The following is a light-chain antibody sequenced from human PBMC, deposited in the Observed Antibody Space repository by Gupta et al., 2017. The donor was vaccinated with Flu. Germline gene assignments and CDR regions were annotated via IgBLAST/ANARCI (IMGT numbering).Light chain of an antibody. CDR2: DVT. CDR3: CSYTTSNTYV. V-gene: IGLV2-14*03. J-gene: IGLJ1*01. CDR1: SSDVGSYNF. Sequence: QSALTQPASVSGSPGQSITISCTGTSSDVGSYNFVSWYQLHPGKAPKLMIHDVTNRPSGVSNRFSGSKSGNTASLIISGRQAEDEADYYCCSYTTSNTYVFGTGTKVTAL.